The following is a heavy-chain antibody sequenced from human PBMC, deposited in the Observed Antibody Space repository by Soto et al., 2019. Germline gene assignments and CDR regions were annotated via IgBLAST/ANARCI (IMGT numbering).Heavy chain of an antibody. J-gene: IGHJ4*02. CDR3: ARVRLGAPTRYFDY. CDR2: IKNKANGYKT. CDR1: GFTFSDHY. D-gene: IGHD1-26*01. Sequence: EVQVVESGGGLVQPGGSLRLSCVASGFTFSDHYMDWVRQAPGKGLEWVGRIKNKANGYKTEYAASVEGRITISRDDSKNLLSRQTNSLKTEDTAVYYCARVRLGAPTRYFDYWAQGALVTVSS. V-gene: IGHV3-72*01.